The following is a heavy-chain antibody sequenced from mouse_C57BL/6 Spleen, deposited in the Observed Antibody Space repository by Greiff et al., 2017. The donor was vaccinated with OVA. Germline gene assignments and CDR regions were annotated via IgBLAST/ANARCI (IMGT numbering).Heavy chain of an antibody. CDR1: GYTFTSYW. V-gene: IGHV1-50*01. Sequence: QVQLQQPGAELVKPGASVKLSCKASGYTFTSYWMQWVKQRPGQGLEWIGEIDPSDSYTNYNQKFKGKATLTVDTSSSTAYMQLSSLTSEDSAVYYCAVLPDYFDYWGQGTTLTVSS. CDR2: IDPSDSYT. J-gene: IGHJ2*01. CDR3: AVLPDYFDY. D-gene: IGHD2-10*01.